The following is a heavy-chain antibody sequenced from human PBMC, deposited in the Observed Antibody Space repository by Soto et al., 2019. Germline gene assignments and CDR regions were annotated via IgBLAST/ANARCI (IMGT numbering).Heavy chain of an antibody. D-gene: IGHD6-6*01. CDR3: AGGIAARPLGY. CDR2: IYHSGST. Sequence: SETLSLTCAVSGGSISSGGYSWSWIRQPPGKGLEWIGYIYHSGSTYYNPSLKSRVTISVDRSKKQFSLKLSSVTAADTAVYYCAGGIAARPLGYWGQGTLVTVSS. V-gene: IGHV4-30-2*01. J-gene: IGHJ4*02. CDR1: GGSISSGGYS.